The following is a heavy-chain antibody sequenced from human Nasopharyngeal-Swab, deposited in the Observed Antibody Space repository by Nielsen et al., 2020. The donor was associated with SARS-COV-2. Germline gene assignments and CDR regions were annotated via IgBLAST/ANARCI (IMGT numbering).Heavy chain of an antibody. D-gene: IGHD3-10*01. CDR1: EFAFGNHG. CDR3: VRDVSYASGSAYNFDH. CDR2: ISDEGSSI. Sequence: GESLKISCAASEFAFGNHGMHWVRQAQGKGREWVGVISDEGSSIHYEDSLKGRFTISKDNFRNTVNLQMSALRLEDTAVYFCVRDVSYASGSAYNFDHWGRGTLVTVSS. J-gene: IGHJ4*02. V-gene: IGHV3-30*03.